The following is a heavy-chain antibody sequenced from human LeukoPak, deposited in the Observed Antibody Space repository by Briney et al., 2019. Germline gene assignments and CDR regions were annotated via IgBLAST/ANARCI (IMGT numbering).Heavy chain of an antibody. CDR1: SGSFRTYY. D-gene: IGHD2-2*01. CDR3: VKSNSRYQPWTLDI. V-gene: IGHV4-59*01. J-gene: IGHJ3*02. Sequence: RPSETLSLTCTVSSGSFRTYYWSWIRQPPGKGLEWSGYIFYNEGTSYNPSLKSRVTISVDTSNNQLSLKVNSVTAADTAMYYCVKSNSRYQPWTLDIWGRGTMVTVSS. CDR2: IFYNEGT.